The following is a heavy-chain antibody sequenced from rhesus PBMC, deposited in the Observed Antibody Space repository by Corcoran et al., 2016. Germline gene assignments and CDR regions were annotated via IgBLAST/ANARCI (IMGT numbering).Heavy chain of an antibody. Sequence: QLQLQESGPGLVKPSETLSVTCAVSGCSISSSSWSWIRQAPGKGLEWIGYIDGRGSSTNDNPSLKSRVTLSVDTSKNQFSLKLSSVTAADTAVYYCVREYSGSYFDYWGQGVLVTVSS. J-gene: IGHJ4*01. D-gene: IGHD6-25*01. CDR1: GCSISSSS. V-gene: IGHV4-169*02. CDR3: VREYSGSYFDY. CDR2: IDGRGSST.